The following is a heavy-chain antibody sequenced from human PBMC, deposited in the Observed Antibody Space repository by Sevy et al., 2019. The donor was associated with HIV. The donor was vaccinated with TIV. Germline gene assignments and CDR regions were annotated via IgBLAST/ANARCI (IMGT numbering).Heavy chain of an antibody. CDR1: GFTFSNAW. CDR3: TTDVGLGATYY. Sequence: GGSLRLSCVASGFTFSNAWVNWVRQAPGKGLEWVGRSTTKTGGEPTDYAAPVKDRFTISRDDSKNTLYLQMNSLRTEDTAVYYCTTDVGLGATYYWGQGTLVTVSS. V-gene: IGHV3-15*07. D-gene: IGHD1-26*01. CDR2: STTKTGGEPT. J-gene: IGHJ4*02.